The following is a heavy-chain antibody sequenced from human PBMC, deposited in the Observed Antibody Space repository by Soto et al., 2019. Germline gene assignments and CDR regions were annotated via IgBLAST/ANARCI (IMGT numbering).Heavy chain of an antibody. CDR1: GFTVSSNY. V-gene: IGHV3-53*01. D-gene: IGHD6-19*01. CDR3: ARGPGSGWGYFDY. CDR2: IYSGGST. Sequence: EVQLVESGGGLIQPGGSLRLSCAASGFTVSSNYMSWVRQAPGKGLEWVSVIYSGGSTYYADSVKGRFTISRDNSKNTLYLQMNSLRADDTAVYYCARGPGSGWGYFDYWGQGTLVTVSS. J-gene: IGHJ4*02.